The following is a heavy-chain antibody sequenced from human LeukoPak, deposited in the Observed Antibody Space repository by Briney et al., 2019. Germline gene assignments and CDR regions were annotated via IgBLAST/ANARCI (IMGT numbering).Heavy chain of an antibody. D-gene: IGHD2-2*01. V-gene: IGHV4-34*01. J-gene: IGHJ6*03. CDR2: INHSGST. CDR1: GGPFSDYY. CDR3: ARGDIVVVPAARSYYYYMDV. Sequence: PSETLSLTCAVYGGPFSDYYWTWIRQPPGKGLEWIGEINHSGSTNYTPSLRSRVTISVDTSKNQFSLKLSSVSAADTAVYYCARGDIVVVPAARSYYYYMDVWGKGTTVTVSS.